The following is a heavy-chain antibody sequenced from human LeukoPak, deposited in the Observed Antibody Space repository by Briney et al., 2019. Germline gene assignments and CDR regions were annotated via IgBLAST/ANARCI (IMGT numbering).Heavy chain of an antibody. V-gene: IGHV3-23*01. CDR1: GFTFSSYT. D-gene: IGHD6-13*01. CDR3: AKVKGVSAIAVDY. Sequence: GGSLRLSCAASGFTFSSYTMRWVRPAPGEGVGWVSAISGSGGSTYYADSVKGRFTISRDNSKNTLYLQMNSLRAEDTAVYYCAKVKGVSAIAVDYWGQGTLVTVSS. CDR2: ISGSGGST. J-gene: IGHJ4*02.